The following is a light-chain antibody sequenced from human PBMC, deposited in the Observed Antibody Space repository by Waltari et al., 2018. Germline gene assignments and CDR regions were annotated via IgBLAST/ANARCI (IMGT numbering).Light chain of an antibody. V-gene: IGKV2-30*01. CDR1: QSLIYSDGNTF. J-gene: IGKJ4*01. Sequence: VMLTQSPLSLPVTLGQPASISCRSSQSLIYSDGNTFLNWFHQRPGQSPRRLIYKVSNRDYGVPDRFSDSGSGTDFTLKISRVEAEDVGIYYCMQGTQWPPSLTFGGGTKVEIK. CDR2: KVS. CDR3: MQGTQWPPSLT.